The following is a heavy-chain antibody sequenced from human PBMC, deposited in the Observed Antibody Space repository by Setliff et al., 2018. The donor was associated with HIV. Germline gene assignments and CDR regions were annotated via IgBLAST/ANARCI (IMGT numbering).Heavy chain of an antibody. Sequence: GGSLRLSCAASGFTFSTYGMHWVRQAPGKGLEWVANIKEDGSEKYYVDSVKGRFTISRDNAKNSLYLQMNSLRAEDTAVYYCARAPYSSGRGAFDIWGQGTMVTVSS. CDR2: IKEDGSEK. CDR3: ARAPYSSGRGAFDI. J-gene: IGHJ3*02. CDR1: GFTFSTYG. V-gene: IGHV3-7*01. D-gene: IGHD6-19*01.